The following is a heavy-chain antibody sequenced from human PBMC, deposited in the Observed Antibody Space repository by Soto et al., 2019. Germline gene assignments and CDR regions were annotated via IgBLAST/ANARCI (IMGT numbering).Heavy chain of an antibody. V-gene: IGHV1-2*04. CDR2: INPNSGGT. J-gene: IGHJ5*02. CDR3: ARNYYDFWSGYNDDNWFDP. Sequence: VRQAPGQGLEWMGWINPNSGGTNYAQKFQGWVTMTRDTSISTAYMELGRLRSDDTAVYYCARNYYDFWSGYNDDNWFDPWGQGTLVTVSS. D-gene: IGHD3-3*01.